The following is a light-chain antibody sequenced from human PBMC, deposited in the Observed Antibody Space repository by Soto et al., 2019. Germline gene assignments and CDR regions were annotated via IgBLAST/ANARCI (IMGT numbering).Light chain of an antibody. CDR2: AAS. J-gene: IGKJ2*01. CDR1: QGISNF. CDR3: QKYDRAPYT. Sequence: DIQLTQSPSSLSASVGDTVTITCRASQGISNFLAWYQQRPGTVTRFLIYAASTLHSGVPSRFSGSGSGTHFTLTISSMQPEDFATYYCQKYDRAPYTFGPGTRLQIK. V-gene: IGKV1-27*01.